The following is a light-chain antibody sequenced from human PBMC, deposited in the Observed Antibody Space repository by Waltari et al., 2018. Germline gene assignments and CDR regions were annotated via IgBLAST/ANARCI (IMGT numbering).Light chain of an antibody. CDR2: SAS. CDR1: QYIDF. J-gene: IGKJ2*01. Sequence: EIVLTQSPGTLSLSPGDTATLSCRATQYIDFLAWYQQKPGQPLRLLIFSASTRATGIPDRFSGRGFGTDFTLTISRLEPEDFAVYYCQYYGDSPNTFGQGTKL. V-gene: IGKV3-20*01. CDR3: QYYGDSPNT.